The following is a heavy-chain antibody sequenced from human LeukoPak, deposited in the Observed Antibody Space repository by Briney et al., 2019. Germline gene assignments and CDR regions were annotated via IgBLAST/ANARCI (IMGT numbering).Heavy chain of an antibody. CDR3: AKDENSSGWYSVY. CDR2: ISGSGGST. J-gene: IGHJ4*02. CDR1: GFTFSSYA. V-gene: IGHV3-23*01. Sequence: PGGSLRLSCAASGFTFSSYAMSWVRQAPGKGLEWASAISGSGGSTYYADSVKGRFTISRDNSKNTLYLQMNSLRAEDTAVYYCAKDENSSGWYSVYWGQGTLVTVSS. D-gene: IGHD6-19*01.